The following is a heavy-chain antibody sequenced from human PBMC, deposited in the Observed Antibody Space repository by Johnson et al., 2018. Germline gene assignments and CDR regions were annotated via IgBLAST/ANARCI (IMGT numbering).Heavy chain of an antibody. CDR1: GLSFSSFA. CDR3: AQVASGFRDGWYRVKYFKK. D-gene: IGHD5-24*01. Sequence: EVQLVESGGDLVQPGGSLRLSCAVSGLSFSSFAMSWVRQAPGKGLEWVAAVLPNGGSAHYRQSVKGRFTISRDNSQNMLYLDLKSLRVEDTGIYSCAQVASGFRDGWYRVKYFKKWGQGTPVTVSS. CDR2: VLPNGGSA. J-gene: IGHJ1*01. V-gene: IGHV3-23*04.